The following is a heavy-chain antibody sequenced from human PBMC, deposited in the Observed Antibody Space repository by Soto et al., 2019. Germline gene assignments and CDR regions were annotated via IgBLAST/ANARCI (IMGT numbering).Heavy chain of an antibody. CDR3: TTFYLYGDYPPDY. CDR1: GFTFSNAW. Sequence: EVQLVESGGGLVKPGGSLRLSCAASGFTFSNAWMSWVRQAPGKGLEWVGRIKSKTDGGTTDYAAPVKGRFTISRDDSKNTLYLQMNSLKTEDTAVYYCTTFYLYGDYPPDYWGQGTLVTVSS. V-gene: IGHV3-15*01. CDR2: IKSKTDGGTT. D-gene: IGHD4-17*01. J-gene: IGHJ4*02.